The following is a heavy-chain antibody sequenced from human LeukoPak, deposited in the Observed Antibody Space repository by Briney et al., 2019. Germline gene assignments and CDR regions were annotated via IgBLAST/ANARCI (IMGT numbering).Heavy chain of an antibody. D-gene: IGHD2-2*01. CDR2: INPKSGGT. V-gene: IGHV1-2*02. Sequence: ASVTVSFKPSVYTFTYYYMHWVRQARGQGREGMGWINPKSGGTNYAQKLQGRVTMTRDTSISTAYMELSRLRSDDTAVYYCAREATTLPLKYCSSTSCYQGGFDYWGQGTLVTVSS. CDR1: VYTFTYYY. CDR3: AREATTLPLKYCSSTSCYQGGFDY. J-gene: IGHJ4*02.